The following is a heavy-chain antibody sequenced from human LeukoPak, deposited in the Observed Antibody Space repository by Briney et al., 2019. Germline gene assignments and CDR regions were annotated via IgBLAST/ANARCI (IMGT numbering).Heavy chain of an antibody. CDR1: GGTFSSYA. CDR3: ANRKETTYDSSGYYWEE. J-gene: IGHJ4*02. V-gene: IGHV1-69*13. Sequence: ASVKVSCKASGGTFSSYAISWVRQAPGQGLEWMGGIIPIFGTANYAQKFQGRVTITADESTSTAYMELSSLRSEDTAVYYCANRKETTYDSSGYYWEEWGQGTLVTVSS. CDR2: IIPIFGTA. D-gene: IGHD3-22*01.